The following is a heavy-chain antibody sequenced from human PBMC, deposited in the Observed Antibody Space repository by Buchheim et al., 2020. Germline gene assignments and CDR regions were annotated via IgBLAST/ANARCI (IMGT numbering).Heavy chain of an antibody. D-gene: IGHD3-10*01. CDR2: IYWDDDK. CDR1: GFSLITNGEG. Sequence: QITLKESGPTLVKPTQTLTLTCAFSGFSLITNGEGVGWIRQPPGKALEWLALIYWDDDKMFSPSLRSRLTITQDHSKNQVALKLTNMDPVDTATYYCAHRRPYYDYFDYWGQGTL. CDR3: AHRRPYYDYFDY. J-gene: IGHJ4*02. V-gene: IGHV2-5*02.